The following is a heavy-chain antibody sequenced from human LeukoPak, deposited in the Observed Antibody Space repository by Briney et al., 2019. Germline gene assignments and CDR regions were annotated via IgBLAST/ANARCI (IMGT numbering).Heavy chain of an antibody. CDR2: INPNSGGT. V-gene: IGHV1-2*02. Sequence: ALVKVSCKASGYTFTGYYMHWVRQAPGQGLEWMGWINPNSGGTNYAQKFQGRVTMTRGTSISTAYMELSRLRSDDTAVYYCARVVGIAAALYYMDVWGKGTTVTVSS. CDR1: GYTFTGYY. D-gene: IGHD6-13*01. J-gene: IGHJ6*03. CDR3: ARVVGIAAALYYMDV.